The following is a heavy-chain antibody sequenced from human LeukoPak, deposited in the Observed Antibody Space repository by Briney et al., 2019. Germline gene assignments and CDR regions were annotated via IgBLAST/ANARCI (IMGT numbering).Heavy chain of an antibody. V-gene: IGHV3-23*01. CDR3: AKIGAYYDILTGYLDY. D-gene: IGHD3-9*01. CDR2: ISGSGGST. Sequence: GGSLRLSCAASGFTFSSYGMHWVRQAPGKGLEWVAAISGSGGSTYYADSVKGRFTISRDNSKNTLYLQMNSLRAEDTAVYYCAKIGAYYDILTGYLDYWGQGTLVTVSS. J-gene: IGHJ4*02. CDR1: GFTFSSYG.